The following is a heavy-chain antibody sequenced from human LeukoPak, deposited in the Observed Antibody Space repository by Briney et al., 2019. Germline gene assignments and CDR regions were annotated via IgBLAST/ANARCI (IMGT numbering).Heavy chain of an antibody. CDR2: VWYDGSNE. V-gene: IGHV3-33*01. CDR1: GFTFRSHG. Sequence: GGSLRLSCAASGFTFRSHGMHWVRRAPGKGLEWVAGVWYDGSNEDYADSVKGRFIISRDNSKNTLYLQMNSLRVEDTAIYYCARDGQNNSPYATDVWGRGTTVTVSS. J-gene: IGHJ6*02. CDR3: ARDGQNNSPYATDV. D-gene: IGHD2-21*01.